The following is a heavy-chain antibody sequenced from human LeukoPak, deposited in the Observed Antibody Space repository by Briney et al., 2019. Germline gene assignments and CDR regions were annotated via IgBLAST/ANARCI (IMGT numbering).Heavy chain of an antibody. CDR2: IYYSGST. J-gene: IGHJ3*02. CDR1: GGSISSYY. CDR3: ARDIARDAFDI. Sequence: SETLSLTCTVSGGSISSYYWSWVRQPPGKGLEWVGYIYYSGSTNYNPSLKSRVTISVDTSKNQFSLKLSSVTAADTAVYYCARDIARDAFDIWGQGTMVTVPS. V-gene: IGHV4-59*01. D-gene: IGHD6-13*01.